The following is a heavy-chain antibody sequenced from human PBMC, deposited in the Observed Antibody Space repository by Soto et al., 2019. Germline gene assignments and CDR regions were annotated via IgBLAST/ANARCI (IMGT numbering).Heavy chain of an antibody. J-gene: IGHJ5*02. D-gene: IGHD6-13*01. CDR1: GGSISSGGYY. CDR3: ARRCASSSCRRGFDP. CDR2: IYYSGST. V-gene: IGHV4-31*03. Sequence: QVQLQESGPGLVKPSQTLSLTCTVSGGSISSGGYYWSWIRQHPGKGLEWIGYIYYSGSTYYNPSLKSRVTITVDTSKNQFSLKLSSVTAADTAVYYCARRCASSSCRRGFDPWGQGTLVTVSS.